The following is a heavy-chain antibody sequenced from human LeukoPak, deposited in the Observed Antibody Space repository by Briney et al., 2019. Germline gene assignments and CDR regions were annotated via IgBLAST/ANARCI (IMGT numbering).Heavy chain of an antibody. CDR3: ARTYYYDSSGYSGCAFDI. J-gene: IGHJ3*02. Sequence: SETLSLTCTVSGGSISSYYWSWIRQPAGKGLEWIGRIYTSGSTNYNPSLKSRVTMSVDTSKNQFSLKLSSVTAADTAVYYCARTYYYDSSGYSGCAFDIWGQGTMVTVSS. CDR1: GGSISSYY. D-gene: IGHD3-22*01. CDR2: IYTSGST. V-gene: IGHV4-4*07.